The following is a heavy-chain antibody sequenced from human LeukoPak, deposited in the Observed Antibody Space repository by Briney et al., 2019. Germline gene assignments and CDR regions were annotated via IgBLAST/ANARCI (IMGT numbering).Heavy chain of an antibody. CDR3: ARGRSNYYGMHV. CDR1: DGSINSYY. J-gene: IGHJ6*02. V-gene: IGHV4-59*01. D-gene: IGHD1-26*01. Sequence: ETLSLXCSVSDGSINSYYWNWIRRPPGKGVAFLFYIYYHRNPNCTPSLKRRVPMSVDTSKNLFSLKVSSVTAADTAVYYCARGRSNYYGMHVWGQGTTVTVSS. CDR2: IYYHRNP.